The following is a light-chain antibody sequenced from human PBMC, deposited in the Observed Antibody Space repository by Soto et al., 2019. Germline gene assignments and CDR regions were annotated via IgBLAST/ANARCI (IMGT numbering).Light chain of an antibody. CDR2: RAS. CDR3: QHSYSSPPWT. J-gene: IGKJ1*01. V-gene: IGKV1-39*01. Sequence: DIQMTQSQSSLSASVGDRVTISCRASQSISTYLNWYQQKPGTAPRLLIYRASSVKSGVPPRFSGSGSGGDFTLTISSLRPEDVATYFCQHSYSSPPWTFGQGTNVDNK. CDR1: QSISTY.